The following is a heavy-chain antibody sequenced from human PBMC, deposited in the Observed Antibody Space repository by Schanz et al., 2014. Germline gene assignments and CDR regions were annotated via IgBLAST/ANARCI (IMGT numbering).Heavy chain of an antibody. Sequence: EVQLVESGGGLVQPGGSLRLSCAASGLTFSNHAMSWVRQAPGKGLEWVSAISGSGDNTFYADSVRGRFTISRDNSENPLFLEMNRLRLEDTAVYYCARDDGGGYNQIDYWGQGALVTVSS. J-gene: IGHJ4*02. CDR2: ISGSGDNT. CDR1: GLTFSNHA. V-gene: IGHV3-23*04. CDR3: ARDDGGGYNQIDY. D-gene: IGHD5-12*01.